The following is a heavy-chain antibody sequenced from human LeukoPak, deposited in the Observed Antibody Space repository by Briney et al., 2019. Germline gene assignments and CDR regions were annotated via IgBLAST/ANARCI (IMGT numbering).Heavy chain of an antibody. CDR3: ARSSGGY. CDR1: GGSFSGYY. D-gene: IGHD6-25*01. J-gene: IGHJ4*02. V-gene: IGHV4-34*01. Sequence: KPSETLSLTCAVYGGSFSGYYWSWIRQPPGKGLEWIGEINHSGSTNYNPSLKSRVTISVDTSKNQFSLKLSSVTAADTAVYYCARSSGGYRGQGTLVTVSS. CDR2: INHSGST.